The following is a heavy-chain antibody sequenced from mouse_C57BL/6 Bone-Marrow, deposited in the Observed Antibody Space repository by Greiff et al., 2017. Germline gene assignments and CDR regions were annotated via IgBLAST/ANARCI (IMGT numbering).Heavy chain of an antibody. V-gene: IGHV1-78*01. CDR3: ASYDGYYRGFFAY. CDR2: IYPRDGST. D-gene: IGHD2-3*01. CDR1: GYTFTDHT. J-gene: IGHJ3*01. Sequence: VQLQQSDAELVKPGASVKISCKVSGYTFTDHTIHWMKQRPEQGLEWIGYIYPRDGSTKYNEKLKGKATLTADKSSSTAYMQLNSLTSEDSAVYFCASYDGYYRGFFAYWGQGTLVTVSA.